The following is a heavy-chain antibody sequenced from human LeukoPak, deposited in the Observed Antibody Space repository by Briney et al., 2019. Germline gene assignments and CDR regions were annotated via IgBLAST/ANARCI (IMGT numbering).Heavy chain of an antibody. Sequence: SSETLSLTCAVSGYSISSGYYWGWIRQPPGKGLEWIGSIFSSGNTYYNPSLKSRVTISVDTSKNQFSLKLSSVTAADTAVYYCARHRVTTREGDFDYWGQGTLVTVSS. CDR1: GYSISSGYY. CDR2: IFSSGNT. D-gene: IGHD1-14*01. CDR3: ARHRVTTREGDFDY. J-gene: IGHJ4*02. V-gene: IGHV4-38-2*01.